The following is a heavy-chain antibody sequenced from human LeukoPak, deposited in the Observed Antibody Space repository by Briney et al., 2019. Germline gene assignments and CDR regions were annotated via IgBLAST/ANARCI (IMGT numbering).Heavy chain of an antibody. V-gene: IGHV4-59*08. Sequence: PSETLSLTCTVSGGSISSYSWSWIRQPRGKGLEWIGYIHYSGGANYNPSLKSRVTFSVDTSKNQFSLTLSSVTAADTAVYYCARYGSGKYMDYWGQGTLVTVSS. CDR1: GGSISSYS. J-gene: IGHJ4*02. CDR3: ARYGSGKYMDY. CDR2: IHYSGGA. D-gene: IGHD3-10*01.